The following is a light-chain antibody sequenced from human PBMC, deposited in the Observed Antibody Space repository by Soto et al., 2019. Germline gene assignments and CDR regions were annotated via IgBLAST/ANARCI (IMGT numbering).Light chain of an antibody. CDR2: EVS. CDR3: SSYTSTITYV. J-gene: IGLJ1*01. Sequence: QSVLTQPASVSGSPGQSITISCTGTSSDVGGYNYVSWYQQHPGKAPKLMIYEVSNRPSGVSNRFSGSKSGNTASLTISGLQPEDEADYYCSSYTSTITYVFGTGTQLTVL. CDR1: SSDVGGYNY. V-gene: IGLV2-14*01.